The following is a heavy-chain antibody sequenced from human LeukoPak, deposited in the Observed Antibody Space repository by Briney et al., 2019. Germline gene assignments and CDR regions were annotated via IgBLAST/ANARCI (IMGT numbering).Heavy chain of an antibody. CDR2: IMSGSGSI. V-gene: IGHV3-48*04. Sequence: AGGSLRLSCAVSGFTVSGYGMNWVRQAPGKGLEWISFIMSGSGSIIYAGSVKGRFTISRDNAKKSLYLQMNSLRAEDTAVYYCARILAVASFHPFDYWGQGTLVTVSS. D-gene: IGHD6-19*01. J-gene: IGHJ4*02. CDR1: GFTVSGYG. CDR3: ARILAVASFHPFDY.